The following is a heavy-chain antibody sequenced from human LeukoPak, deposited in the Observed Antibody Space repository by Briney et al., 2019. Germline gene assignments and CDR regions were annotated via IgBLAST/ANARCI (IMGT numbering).Heavy chain of an antibody. CDR3: ARRIDLAGSTFDY. J-gene: IGHJ4*02. CDR1: GFSLSTSGVG. D-gene: IGHD3-9*01. CDR2: IYYSGST. V-gene: IGHV4-39*01. Sequence: ESGPTLVKPTQTLTLTCTFSGFSLSTSGVGVGWIRQPPGKGLEWLGSIYYSGSTSYNPSLKRRVTISVDTSKNQFSLMLSAVTAADTAVYYCARRIDLAGSTFDYWGQGALVTVSS.